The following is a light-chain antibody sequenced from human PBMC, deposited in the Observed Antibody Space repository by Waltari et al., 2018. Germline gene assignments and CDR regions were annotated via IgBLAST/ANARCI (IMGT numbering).Light chain of an antibody. Sequence: DIQMTQSPSSLSASVGDRITITCRASQSISNYLNWYQQKPGKAPKLLFYVASSLQSGVPSRFSGSGSGTDFTLTISSLQREDFATYFCQQSYSSPYTFGQGTKLEIK. J-gene: IGKJ2*01. V-gene: IGKV1-39*01. CDR2: VAS. CDR3: QQSYSSPYT. CDR1: QSISNY.